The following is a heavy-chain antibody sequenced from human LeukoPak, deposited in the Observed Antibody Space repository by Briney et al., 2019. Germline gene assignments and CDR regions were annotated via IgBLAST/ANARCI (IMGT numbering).Heavy chain of an antibody. CDR1: GYTFTGYY. CDR3: ARDPRYCSSTSCSGGLDY. Sequence: ASVKVSCKASGYTFTGYYMHWVRQAPEQGLEWMGWNNPNRGGTNYAQKFQGWVTMTRDTPISTAYMELSRLGSDDTAVYYCARDPRYCSSTSCSGGLDYWGQGTLVTVSS. V-gene: IGHV1-2*04. CDR2: NNPNRGGT. D-gene: IGHD2-2*01. J-gene: IGHJ4*02.